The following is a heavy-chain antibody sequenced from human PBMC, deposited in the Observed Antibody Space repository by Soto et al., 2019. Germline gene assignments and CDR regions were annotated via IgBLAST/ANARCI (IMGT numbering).Heavy chain of an antibody. CDR2: INHSGNT. Sequence: QAQLQQWGAGLLKPSETLSLSCAVYGGSFRGYYWSWIRQPPGKGLEWIGEINHSGNTNYNSSLKSRVTISVDTSKNQFSLKLSSVTAADTAVYYCARYMGGMDVWGQWTTVTVSS. CDR3: ARYMGGMDV. V-gene: IGHV4-34*01. J-gene: IGHJ6*02. CDR1: GGSFRGYY. D-gene: IGHD3-10*01.